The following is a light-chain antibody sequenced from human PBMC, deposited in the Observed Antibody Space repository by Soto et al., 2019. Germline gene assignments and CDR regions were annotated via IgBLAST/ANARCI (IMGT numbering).Light chain of an antibody. Sequence: AIQLTQSPSSLSASVGDRVTITCRASQCIRGALAWYQQRPGKPPKMLIYDVSKLERGVPSRFSGSDSGTHFTLTISSLQAEDFATYYCQQFNSYPITFGQGTRLEIK. CDR2: DVS. CDR1: QCIRGA. V-gene: IGKV1-13*02. CDR3: QQFNSYPIT. J-gene: IGKJ5*01.